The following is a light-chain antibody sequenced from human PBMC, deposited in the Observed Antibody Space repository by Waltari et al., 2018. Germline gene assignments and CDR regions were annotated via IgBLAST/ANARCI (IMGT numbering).Light chain of an antibody. CDR1: QRITIW. CDR2: KAS. Sequence: DIQMTQSPSTLSASIGDSVTITCRASQRITIWLAWYQQKPGKAPKLLIYKASTLEGGVPSRFSGSGSGTEFTLTISSLQPDDFATYHCQQYNSYPYTFGQGTKLEIK. CDR3: QQYNSYPYT. V-gene: IGKV1-5*03. J-gene: IGKJ2*01.